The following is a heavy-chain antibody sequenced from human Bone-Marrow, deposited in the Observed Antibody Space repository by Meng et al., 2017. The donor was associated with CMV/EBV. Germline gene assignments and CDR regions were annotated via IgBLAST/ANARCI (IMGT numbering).Heavy chain of an antibody. CDR3: ARDLSPRTNYYYGMDV. Sequence: GESLKISCAASGFTFSDYYMSWIRQAPGKGLEWVSYISSSGSTIYYADSVKGRFTISRDNAKNSLYLQMNSLRADDTAVYYCARDLSPRTNYYYGMDVWGQGTTVTVSS. D-gene: IGHD1/OR15-1a*01. CDR2: ISSSGSTI. V-gene: IGHV3-11*01. CDR1: GFTFSDYY. J-gene: IGHJ6*02.